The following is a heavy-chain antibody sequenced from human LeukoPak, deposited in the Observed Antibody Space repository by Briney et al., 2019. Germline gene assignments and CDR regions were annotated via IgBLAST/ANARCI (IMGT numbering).Heavy chain of an antibody. CDR2: ISSSSSYI. CDR1: GFTFSSYS. CDR3: ARDTSGGYSYGYGY. V-gene: IGHV3-21*05. Sequence: PGGSLRLSCAASGFTFSSYSMNLVRQAPGKGLEWVSYISSSSSYIYYADSVKGRFTISRDNAKNSLYLQMNSLRAEDTAVYYCARDTSGGYSYGYGYWGQGTLVTVSS. D-gene: IGHD5-18*01. J-gene: IGHJ4*02.